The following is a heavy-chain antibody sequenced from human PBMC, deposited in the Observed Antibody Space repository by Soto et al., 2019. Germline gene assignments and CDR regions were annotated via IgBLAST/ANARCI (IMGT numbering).Heavy chain of an antibody. CDR3: ARDHPIGSTFSGYDAIDY. Sequence: QVQLVQSGAEVKKPGSSVKVSCKASGGPFSNDIITWVRQAPGQGLEWMGRIIPLLNIANYAQKFQGRVTITADRSTGTAYIELKSRTSEDTAVYYCARDHPIGSTFSGYDAIDYWGQGTLVTVSS. CDR2: IIPLLNIA. CDR1: GGPFSNDI. D-gene: IGHD5-12*01. V-gene: IGHV1-69*08. J-gene: IGHJ4*02.